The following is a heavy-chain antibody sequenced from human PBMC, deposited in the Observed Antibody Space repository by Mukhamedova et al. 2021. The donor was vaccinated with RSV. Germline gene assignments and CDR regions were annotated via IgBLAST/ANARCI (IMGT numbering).Heavy chain of an antibody. CDR2: IIPTFGTE. V-gene: IGHV1-69*01. J-gene: IGHJ5*01. CDR3: ARGRGWFDS. Sequence: VRQAPGQGLEWMGGIIPTFGTENYAQKVQGRVKITADESTTTVYMALASLTSEDTAVYYCARGRGWFDSWGQGTLVTVSS. D-gene: IGHD3-10*01.